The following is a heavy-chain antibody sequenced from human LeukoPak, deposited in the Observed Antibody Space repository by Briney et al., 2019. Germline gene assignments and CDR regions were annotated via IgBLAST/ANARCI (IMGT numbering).Heavy chain of an antibody. CDR1: GGSFSGYY. CDR2: INHSGST. Sequence: SETLSLTCAVYGGSFSGYYWSWIRQPPGKGLEWIGEINHSGSTNYNPSLKSRVTISVDTSKNQFSLKLSSVTAADTAVYYCARGRPRLGYWGQGTLVTVSS. J-gene: IGHJ4*02. CDR3: ARGRPRLGY. V-gene: IGHV4-34*01.